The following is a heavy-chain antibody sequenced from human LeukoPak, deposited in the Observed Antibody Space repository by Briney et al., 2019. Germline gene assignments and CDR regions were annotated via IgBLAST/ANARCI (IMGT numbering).Heavy chain of an antibody. CDR3: ARDVAEDYYYYYKDV. CDR2: IYSGGST. J-gene: IGHJ6*03. Sequence: GGSLRLSCAASGFTVSTSYMSWVRQAPGKGLEWVSLIYSGGSTYYADSVKGRFTISRDNSKNTLYLQMNSLKAEDTAVYYCARDVAEDYYYYYKDVWGKGTTVTVSS. CDR1: GFTVSTSY. V-gene: IGHV3-53*01.